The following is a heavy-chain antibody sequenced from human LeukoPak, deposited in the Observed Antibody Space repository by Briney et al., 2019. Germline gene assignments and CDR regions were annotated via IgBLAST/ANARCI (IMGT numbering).Heavy chain of an antibody. Sequence: GGSLRLSCAASGFTFSSYWVTWVRQAPGKGLEWVANINQYVSEKYYVDSVKGRFTISRDNAKNSLYLQMNSLRVEDTAVYYCARDTYGFFDLWGQGILVTVSS. D-gene: IGHD3-10*01. J-gene: IGHJ4*02. CDR1: GFTFSSYW. V-gene: IGHV3-7*01. CDR2: INQYVSEK. CDR3: ARDTYGFFDL.